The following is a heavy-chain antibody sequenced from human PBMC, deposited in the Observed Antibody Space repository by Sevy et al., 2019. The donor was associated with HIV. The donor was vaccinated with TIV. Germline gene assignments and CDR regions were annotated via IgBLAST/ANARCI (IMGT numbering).Heavy chain of an antibody. Sequence: GSLRLSCTASGFTFGDYAMSWVRQAPGKGLEWVGFIRSKAYGGTTKYAASVKGRFIISRDDSKSIAYLQMNSLKTEDTAVYYCTRVRSSSFFDYWGQGTLVTVSS. D-gene: IGHD6-13*01. CDR1: GFTFGDYA. V-gene: IGHV3-49*04. CDR3: TRVRSSSFFDY. CDR2: IRSKAYGGTT. J-gene: IGHJ4*02.